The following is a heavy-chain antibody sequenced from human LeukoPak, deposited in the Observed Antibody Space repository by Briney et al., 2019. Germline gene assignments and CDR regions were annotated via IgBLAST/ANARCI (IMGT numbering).Heavy chain of an antibody. D-gene: IGHD6-6*01. CDR2: INPTGGST. J-gene: IGHJ4*02. CDR3: ARTAARRFDY. Sequence: WASVNVSCKASGYTFPSYFMHWVRQAPGQGLEWMGIINPTGGSTTYAQKFQGRVTMTRDTSTSTAYMELSSLRSDDTAVYYCARTAARRFDYWGQGTLVTVSS. CDR1: GYTFPSYF. V-gene: IGHV1-46*01.